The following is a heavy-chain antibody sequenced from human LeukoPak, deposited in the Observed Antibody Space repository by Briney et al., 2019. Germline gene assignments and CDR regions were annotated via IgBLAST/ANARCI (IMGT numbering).Heavy chain of an antibody. Sequence: GASVKVSCKASEYTFTDYYIHWVRQAPGQGLEWMGWINPNSGGTNFAQKFQGRVTMTSDTSISTAYMELSRLRSDDTALYYCTRGSYYDSSGYSGVRLFDYWGQGTPVTVPS. CDR3: TRGSYYDSSGYSGVRLFDY. CDR1: EYTFTDYY. CDR2: INPNSGGT. D-gene: IGHD3-22*01. J-gene: IGHJ4*02. V-gene: IGHV1-2*02.